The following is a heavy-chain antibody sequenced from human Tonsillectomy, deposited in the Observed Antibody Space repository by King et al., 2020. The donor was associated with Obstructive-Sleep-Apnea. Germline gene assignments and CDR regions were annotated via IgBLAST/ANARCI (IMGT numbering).Heavy chain of an antibody. V-gene: IGHV3-30*02. Sequence: VQLVESGGGVVQPGRSLRLSCAASGFTFSSYGIHWVRQAPGKGLEWVAFIRYDGSNKYYADSVKGRFTISRDNSKNTLYLQMNSLRAEDTAVYYCAKDRGTWGPRAYGMDVWGQGTTVTVSS. CDR1: GFTFSSYG. J-gene: IGHJ6*02. CDR2: IRYDGSNK. CDR3: AKDRGTWGPRAYGMDV. D-gene: IGHD1-26*01.